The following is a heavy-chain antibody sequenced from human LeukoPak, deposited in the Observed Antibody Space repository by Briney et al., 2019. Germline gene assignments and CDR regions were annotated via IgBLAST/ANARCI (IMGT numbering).Heavy chain of an antibody. V-gene: IGHV3-53*01. J-gene: IGHJ4*02. CDR2: IYGGGNI. CDR3: ARGAGYNYPYYFDY. CDR1: GFTVSSNF. D-gene: IGHD5-24*01. Sequence: GGSLRLSCAASGFTVSSNFMNWVRQAPGKGLEWVSVIYGGGNIYYADSVKGRFTISRDNSKNTLHLQMNSLRAEDTAVYYCARGAGYNYPYYFDYWGQGTLVTVSS.